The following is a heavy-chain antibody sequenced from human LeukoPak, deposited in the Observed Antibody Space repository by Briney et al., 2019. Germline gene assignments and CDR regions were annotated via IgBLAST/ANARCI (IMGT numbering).Heavy chain of an antibody. CDR1: GFTFRDQY. Sequence: GGSLRLSCAASGFTFRDQYLSWIRQAPGKGLEWTSYISSSGNTIYYAHSVKGRFTISRDNAKNSLFLQMNSLRAEDTAVYYCARGVRGSDGYYMDYWGQGTLVTVSS. V-gene: IGHV3-11*01. CDR2: ISSSGNTI. D-gene: IGHD3-10*01. J-gene: IGHJ4*02. CDR3: ARGVRGSDGYYMDY.